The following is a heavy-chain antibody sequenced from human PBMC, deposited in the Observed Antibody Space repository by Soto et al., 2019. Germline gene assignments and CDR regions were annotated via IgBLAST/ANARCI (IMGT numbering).Heavy chain of an antibody. J-gene: IGHJ4*02. CDR3: AKDKGDYDFWSGYTLYYFDS. V-gene: IGHV3-23*01. CDR2: ISGSGGST. Sequence: PGGSLRLSCAASGFTFSSYAMSWVRQAPGKGLEWVSAISGSGGSTYYADSVKGRFTISRDNSKNTLYLQMNSLRAEDTAVYYCAKDKGDYDFWSGYTLYYFDSRGQGTLVTVSS. CDR1: GFTFSSYA. D-gene: IGHD3-3*01.